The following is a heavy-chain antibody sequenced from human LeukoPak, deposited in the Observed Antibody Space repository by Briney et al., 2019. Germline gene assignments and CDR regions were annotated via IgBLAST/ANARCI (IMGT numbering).Heavy chain of an antibody. V-gene: IGHV1-24*01. CDR2: FDPEAGKT. Sequence: ASVKVSCKVSGYSLTALSMHWVRQAPGKGLEWMGGFDPEAGKTMYAEKLDGRLTVTDDTSTDTAYMQLSSLRLEDTAVYYCATDMVGYCSDVTCYSEAYWGQGTLVTVSS. D-gene: IGHD2-15*01. J-gene: IGHJ4*02. CDR1: GYSLTALS. CDR3: ATDMVGYCSDVTCYSEAY.